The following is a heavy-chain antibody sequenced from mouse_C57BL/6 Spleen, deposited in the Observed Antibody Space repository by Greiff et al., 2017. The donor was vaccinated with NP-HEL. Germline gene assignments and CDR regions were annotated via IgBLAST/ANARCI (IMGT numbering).Heavy chain of an antibody. CDR1: GYTFTSYW. CDR2: IHPNSGST. D-gene: IGHD2-4*01. CDR3: ARESYYDYGPFAY. Sequence: QVQLQQPGAELVKPGASVKLSCKASGYTFTSYWMHWVKQRPGQGLEWIGMIHPNSGSTNYNEKLKSKATLTVDKSSSTAYMQLSSLTSEDSAVYYCARESYYDYGPFAYWGQGTLVTVSA. J-gene: IGHJ3*01. V-gene: IGHV1-64*01.